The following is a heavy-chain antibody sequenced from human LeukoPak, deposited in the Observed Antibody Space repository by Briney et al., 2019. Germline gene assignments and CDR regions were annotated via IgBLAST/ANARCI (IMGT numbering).Heavy chain of an antibody. CDR3: ARVGILTVYANDY. Sequence: TGGSLRLSCAASGFAFSSYAMHWVRQAPGKGLEWVAVISYDGSNKYYADSVKGRFTISRDNCKNTLYLQMNSLRAEDTAVYYCARVGILTVYANDYWGQGTLVTVSS. V-gene: IGHV3-30*01. CDR1: GFAFSSYA. CDR2: ISYDGSNK. D-gene: IGHD2-8*01. J-gene: IGHJ4*02.